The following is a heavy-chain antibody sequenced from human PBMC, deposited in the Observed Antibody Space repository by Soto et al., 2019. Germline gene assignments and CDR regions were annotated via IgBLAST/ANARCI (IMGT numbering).Heavy chain of an antibody. CDR1: EFTFSTYA. CDR2: IGSGGSPT. Sequence: GGSLRLSCAASEFTFSTYAMSWVRQAPGKGLEWVSSIGSGGSPTYYADSVKGRFTISRDNSKNTLYLQMNSLRAEDTAVYYCAKGALSNYFDWGQGTLVTVSS. D-gene: IGHD3-9*01. J-gene: IGHJ4*02. V-gene: IGHV3-23*01. CDR3: AKGALSNYFD.